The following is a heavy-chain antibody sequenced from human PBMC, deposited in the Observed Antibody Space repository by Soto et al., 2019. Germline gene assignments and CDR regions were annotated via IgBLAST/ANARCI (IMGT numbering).Heavy chain of an antibody. D-gene: IGHD6-6*01. CDR2: ISTYNGNT. CDR1: CYTFTTYG. V-gene: IGHV1-18*01. Sequence: SVKVSCKASCYTFTTYGISWVRQAPGQGLEWMGWISTYNGNTNYAQKLQGRVTMTTDTSTSTAYMDLRSLRSDDTAVYYCARKYSGSSWFDPWGQGTLVTVSS. CDR3: ARKYSGSSWFDP. J-gene: IGHJ5*02.